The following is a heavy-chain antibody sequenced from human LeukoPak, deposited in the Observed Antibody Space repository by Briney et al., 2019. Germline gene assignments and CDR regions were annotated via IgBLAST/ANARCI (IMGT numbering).Heavy chain of an antibody. V-gene: IGHV3-21*01. CDR3: ARDRWYCSSTSCDYYYGMDV. Sequence: GGSLRLSCAASGFTFSSYSVNWVRQAPGKGLEWVSSISSSSSYIYYADSVKGRFTISRDNAKNSLYLQMNSLRAEDTAVYYCARDRWYCSSTSCDYYYGMDVWGKGTTVTVSS. D-gene: IGHD2-2*01. J-gene: IGHJ6*04. CDR2: ISSSSSYI. CDR1: GFTFSSYS.